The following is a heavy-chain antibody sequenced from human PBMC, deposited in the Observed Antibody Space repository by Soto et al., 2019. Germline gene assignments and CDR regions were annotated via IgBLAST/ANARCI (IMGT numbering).Heavy chain of an antibody. CDR2: ISHDGFNK. D-gene: IGHD3-3*01. CDR1: GFSFNYYG. V-gene: IGHV3-30*18. Sequence: QVQLVESGGGVVQPGRSLRLSCAASGFSFNYYGIHWVRQAPGKGLEWVAVISHDGFNKYYADSVKGRFTISRENSKSTVYMQMNTPRDEDTAVYYCAKDGVRVALAGYHIDYWGEGALVTVSS. J-gene: IGHJ4*02. CDR3: AKDGVRVALAGYHIDY.